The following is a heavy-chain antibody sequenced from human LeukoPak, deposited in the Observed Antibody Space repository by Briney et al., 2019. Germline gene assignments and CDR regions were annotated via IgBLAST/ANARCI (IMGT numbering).Heavy chain of an antibody. V-gene: IGHV3-74*01. CDR3: LGLGGLSLD. CDR1: GFTFSRYS. CDR2: VNSDGSGT. D-gene: IGHD3-16*01. J-gene: IGHJ4*02. Sequence: PGGSLRLSCAASGFTFSRYSMHWVRQAPGKGLVWVSHVNSDGSGTDYADSVKGRFTISSDNAKNTLYLQMNSLRVEDTADCVCLGLGGLSLDWGQGTLVTVSS.